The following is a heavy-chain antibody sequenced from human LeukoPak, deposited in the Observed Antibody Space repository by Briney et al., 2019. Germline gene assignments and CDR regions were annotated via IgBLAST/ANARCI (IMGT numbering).Heavy chain of an antibody. CDR2: IYYSGST. D-gene: IGHD3-10*01. J-gene: IGHJ4*02. Sequence: SETLSLTRTVSGGSISSYYWSWIRQPPGKGLEWIGYIYYSGSTYYNPSLRSRVTISVDTSKNQFSLKLSSVTAADTAVYYCARAQAKGSGSYYNVSHFDYWGQGTLVTVSS. V-gene: IGHV4-59*13. CDR1: GGSISSYY. CDR3: ARAQAKGSGSYYNVSHFDY.